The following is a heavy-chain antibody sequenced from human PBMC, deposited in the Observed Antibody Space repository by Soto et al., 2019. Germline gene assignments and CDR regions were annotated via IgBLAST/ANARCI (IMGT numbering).Heavy chain of an antibody. V-gene: IGHV3-30*03. J-gene: IGHJ6*02. D-gene: IGHD1-26*01. CDR2: ISYDSTKT. CDR1: GFTFNSYG. CDR3: ARTRSAWSDFHYYSLDV. Sequence: QVQLVESGGVVVQPGRSLRLSCAASGFTFNSYGMHWVRQGPGNGLEWGAFISYDSTKTYYADSVKGRFTISRDNSNSALYVQMNSLTGEDTAVYYCARTRSAWSDFHYYSLDVWGQGTTVTVSS.